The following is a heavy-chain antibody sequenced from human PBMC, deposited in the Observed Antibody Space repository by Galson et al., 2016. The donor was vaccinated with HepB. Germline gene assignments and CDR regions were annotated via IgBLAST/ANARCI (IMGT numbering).Heavy chain of an antibody. CDR2: TYRGSN. J-gene: IGHJ3*02. CDR3: ARGAYSSFDI. V-gene: IGHV6-1*01. Sequence: CAIFGDSVSNHHVAWNWIRQSPSRGLEWLGRTYRGSNQYAASMRGRIATNSDTSTNQFSLQLSSVTPDDTGLYYCARGAYSSFDIWGQGTMVTVSS. CDR1: GDSVSNHHVA. D-gene: IGHD2-15*01.